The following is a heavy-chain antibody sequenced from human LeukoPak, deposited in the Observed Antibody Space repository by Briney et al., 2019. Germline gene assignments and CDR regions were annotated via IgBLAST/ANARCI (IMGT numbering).Heavy chain of an antibody. J-gene: IGHJ5*02. V-gene: IGHV4-61*08. CDR1: GGSISSGGYY. CDR2: IYYSGST. D-gene: IGHD4-17*01. Sequence: PSETLSLTCTVSGGSISSGGYYWSWIRQPPGKGLEWIGYIYYSGSTNYNPSLKSRVTISVDTSKNQFSLKLSSVTAADTAVYYCARAGIGDYGDYNWFDPWGQGTLVTVSS. CDR3: ARAGIGDYGDYNWFDP.